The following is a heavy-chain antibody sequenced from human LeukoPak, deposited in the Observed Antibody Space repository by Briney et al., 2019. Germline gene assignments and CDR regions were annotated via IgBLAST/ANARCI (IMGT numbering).Heavy chain of an antibody. D-gene: IGHD1-1*01. J-gene: IGHJ4*02. CDR3: ASPGYTSLR. CDR2: ISSSGSTI. V-gene: IGHV3-48*03. CDR1: GFTFSSYE. Sequence: PGGSLRLSCATSGFTFSSYEFDWVRQAPGKGLEWVSYISSSGSTIYYADSVKGRFTISRDNAKNSLYLQMNSLRAEDTAVYYCASPGYTSLRWGQGTLVTVSS.